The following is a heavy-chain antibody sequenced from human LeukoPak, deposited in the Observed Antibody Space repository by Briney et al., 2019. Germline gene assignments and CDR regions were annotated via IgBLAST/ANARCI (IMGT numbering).Heavy chain of an antibody. CDR1: GFTFRNYA. Sequence: PGGSLRLSCVASGFTFRNYAMHWVRQAPGKGLEWVAVISYDGKNIYYADSVKGRFTISRDNSKNTVYLQMSSLRAEDTAVYYCARGGQFSRYYFDYWGQGTLVTVSS. J-gene: IGHJ4*02. V-gene: IGHV3-30*04. CDR3: ARGGQFSRYYFDY. CDR2: ISYDGKNI.